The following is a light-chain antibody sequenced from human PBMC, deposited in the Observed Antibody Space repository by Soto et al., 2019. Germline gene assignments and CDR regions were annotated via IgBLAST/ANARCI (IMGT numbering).Light chain of an antibody. J-gene: IGLJ2*01. CDR1: SGSIASNS. CDR2: EDN. CDR3: QSYDSSTVV. V-gene: IGLV6-57*04. Sequence: NFMLTQPHSVSESPGKTVTISCSRSSGSIASNSVQWYQQRPGSAPTTVISEDNQRPSGVPDRFSGSTDGSSNSASLTISGLQTEDEADYYCQSYDSSTVVFGGGTKVTVL.